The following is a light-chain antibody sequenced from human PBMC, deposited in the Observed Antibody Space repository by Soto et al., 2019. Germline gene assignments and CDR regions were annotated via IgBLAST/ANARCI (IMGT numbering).Light chain of an antibody. CDR2: GAH. Sequence: EIVFTPSSGTLSLSPGERATLSCRASQSIRSHYLAWYQQKPGQAPRLLISGAHNRAPGIPDRFSGSESGTDFTLRISRLEPEDFAVYYCQQYGSSVTFGQGTKVDIK. CDR1: QSIRSHY. J-gene: IGKJ1*01. CDR3: QQYGSSVT. V-gene: IGKV3-20*01.